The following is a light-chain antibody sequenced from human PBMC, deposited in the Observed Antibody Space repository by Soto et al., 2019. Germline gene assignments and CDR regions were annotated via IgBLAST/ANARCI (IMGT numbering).Light chain of an antibody. CDR3: HQFGYSPRT. CDR1: QSVASSY. J-gene: IGKJ1*01. CDR2: ATS. Sequence: EVVLTQSPGTLSLSPGERVTLSCRASQSVASSYLAWFQQRPGQAPRLLIFATSRRATDIPDRFSGSGSGTDFTLAIRRLEPEDFAVYYCHQFGYSPRTFGQGTKVE. V-gene: IGKV3-20*01.